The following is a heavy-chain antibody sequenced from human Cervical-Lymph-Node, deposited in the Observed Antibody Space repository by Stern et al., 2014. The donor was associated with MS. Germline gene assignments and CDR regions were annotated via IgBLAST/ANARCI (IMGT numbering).Heavy chain of an antibody. V-gene: IGHV1-3*01. CDR2: INAGNGNT. CDR1: GYTFTSYA. CDR3: ARGGRYFNFDY. D-gene: IGHD1-14*01. Sequence: QVQLVQSGAEVKKPGASVKVSCKASGYTFTSYAMHWVRQAPGQRLEWMGWINAGNGNTKYSQKFQGRVTITRDTSASTAYMELSSLRSEDTAVNYCARGGRYFNFDYWGQGTLVTVSS. J-gene: IGHJ4*02.